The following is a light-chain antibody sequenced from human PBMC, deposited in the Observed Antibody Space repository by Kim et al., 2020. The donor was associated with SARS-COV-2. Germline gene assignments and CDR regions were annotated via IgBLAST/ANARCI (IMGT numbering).Light chain of an antibody. CDR1: SGSMASNY. CDR3: QSYDSSNQGV. CDR2: EDN. J-gene: IGLJ3*02. V-gene: IGLV6-57*03. Sequence: TVTSSRTHSSGSMASNYVQWYQQRPGSAPTTVIYEDNQRPSGVPDRFSGSIDSSSNSASLTISGLKTEDEADYYCQSYDSSNQGVFGGGTQLTVL.